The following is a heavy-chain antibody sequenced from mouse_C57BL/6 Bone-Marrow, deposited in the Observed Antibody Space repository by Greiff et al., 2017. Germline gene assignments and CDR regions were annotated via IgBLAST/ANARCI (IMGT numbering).Heavy chain of an antibody. CDR3: AEHARLGRFAY. Sequence: VQLVESGPGLVAPSQSLSITCTVSGFSLTSYGVHWVRQPPGKGLEWLGVIWSDGSTTYNSALNSSLSISTDNSKSHAFLIMNSLRTDDTAMYYFAEHARLGRFAYWGQGTMVTVSA. V-gene: IGHV2-6*03. CDR2: IWSDGST. CDR1: GFSLTSYG. D-gene: IGHD4-1*01. J-gene: IGHJ3*01.